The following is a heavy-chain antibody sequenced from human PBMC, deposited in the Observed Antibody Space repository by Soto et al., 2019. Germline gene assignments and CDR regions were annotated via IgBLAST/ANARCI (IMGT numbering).Heavy chain of an antibody. CDR2: ISSSSSTI. CDR3: ARDLLQLWSPGYFDY. V-gene: IGHV3-48*02. Sequence: GGSLRLSCAASGFTFSSYSMNWVRQAPGKGLEWVSYISSSSSTIYYADSVKGRFTISRDNAKNSLYLQMNSLRDEDTAVYYCARDLLQLWSPGYFDYWGQGTLVTVSS. CDR1: GFTFSSYS. J-gene: IGHJ4*02. D-gene: IGHD5-18*01.